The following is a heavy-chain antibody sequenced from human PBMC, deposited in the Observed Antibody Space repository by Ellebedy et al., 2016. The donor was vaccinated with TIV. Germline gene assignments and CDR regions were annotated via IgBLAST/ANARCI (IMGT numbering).Heavy chain of an antibody. V-gene: IGHV1-69*13. Sequence: AASVKVSCKTSGGTFSSYAINWVRQAPGQGLEWVGGITPFFGTANYAQKFQGRVTITADESTRTAYMKLSSLRSDDTAVYYCASGVSRFYFDYWGQGTLVTVSS. CDR2: ITPFFGTA. CDR1: GGTFSSYA. J-gene: IGHJ4*02. CDR3: ASGVSRFYFDY.